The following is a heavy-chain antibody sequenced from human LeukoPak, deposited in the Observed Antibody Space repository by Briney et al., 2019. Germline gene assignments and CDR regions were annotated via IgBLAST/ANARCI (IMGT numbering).Heavy chain of an antibody. Sequence: PGGSLRLSCVASGFTFSHYAMSWVRQAPGKGLEWVSDIRGSGDSRYYAGSVKGRFTISRDNSKNTLFLQVNSLRVEDTAVYYCAKGGLTTPLHYWGQGTLVTGSS. CDR1: GFTFSHYA. V-gene: IGHV3-23*01. J-gene: IGHJ4*02. CDR3: AKGGLTTPLHY. CDR2: IRGSGDSR. D-gene: IGHD1-14*01.